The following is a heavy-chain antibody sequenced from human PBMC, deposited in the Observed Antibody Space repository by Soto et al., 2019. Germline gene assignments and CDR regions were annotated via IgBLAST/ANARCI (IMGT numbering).Heavy chain of an antibody. D-gene: IGHD1-1*01. J-gene: IGHJ6*03. CDR3: ARGSWDDVTGHYYMDV. CDR1: GDSVSSNSAA. Sequence: SQTLSLTCDISGDSVSSNSAAWNWIRQTPSRGLEWLGRTYYRSKWYINYAVSVKSRITVNPDTSKNQFSLQLNSVTPEDTAVYYCARGSWDDVTGHYYMDVWGKGTTVTGSS. V-gene: IGHV6-1*01. CDR2: TYYRSKWYI.